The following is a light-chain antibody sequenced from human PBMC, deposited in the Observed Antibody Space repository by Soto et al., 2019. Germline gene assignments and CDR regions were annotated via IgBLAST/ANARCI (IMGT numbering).Light chain of an antibody. Sequence: QSVLTQPPSESGTPGQRVTISCSGSRSNIGSNTVNWYQQLPGTAPKFLIYSNSQRPSGVPKRFSGSKSGTSASLAISGLQSEDEADYYCATWDDSLNGHVVFGGGTKVTVL. CDR1: RSNIGSNT. V-gene: IGLV1-44*01. CDR2: SNS. CDR3: ATWDDSLNGHVV. J-gene: IGLJ2*01.